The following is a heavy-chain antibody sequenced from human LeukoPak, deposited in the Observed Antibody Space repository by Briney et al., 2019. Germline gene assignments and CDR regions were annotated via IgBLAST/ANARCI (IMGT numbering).Heavy chain of an antibody. CDR3: AKVAGYCTGGSCYGALDY. J-gene: IGHJ4*02. V-gene: IGHV3-23*01. CDR2: ISGSGGST. Sequence: PGGSLRLSCVASGFTFSSYEMNWVRQAPGKGLEWVSAISGSGGSTYYADSVKGRFTISRDNSKNTLYLQMNSLRAEDTAVYYCAKVAGYCTGGSCYGALDYWGQGTLVTVSS. CDR1: GFTFSSYE. D-gene: IGHD2-15*01.